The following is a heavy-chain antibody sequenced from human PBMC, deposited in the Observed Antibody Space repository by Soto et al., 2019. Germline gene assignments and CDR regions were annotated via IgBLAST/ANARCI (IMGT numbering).Heavy chain of an antibody. Sequence: GASVKVSCKASGYTFTSYYMHWVRQAPGQGLEWMGIINPSGGSTSYAQKFQGRVTMTRDTSTSTVYMELSSLRSEDTAVYYCARGGCDPVYQPPTDYWGQGTLVTVSS. V-gene: IGHV1-46*01. CDR3: ARGGCDPVYQPPTDY. J-gene: IGHJ4*02. D-gene: IGHD2-2*01. CDR1: GYTFTSYY. CDR2: INPSGGST.